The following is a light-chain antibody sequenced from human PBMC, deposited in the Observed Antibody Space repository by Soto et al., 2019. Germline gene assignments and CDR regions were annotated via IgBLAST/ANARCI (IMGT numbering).Light chain of an antibody. CDR2: AAS. V-gene: IGKV1-27*01. Sequence: DIQMTQSPSSLSASVGDRVTITCLASQGIANYLAWYQHKPGKVPNLLIYAASTLQSGVPSRFSGGGSGTDFTLTISSLQPEDVATYYCQKYNSAPRTCGQGTKGDI. J-gene: IGKJ1*01. CDR3: QKYNSAPRT. CDR1: QGIANY.